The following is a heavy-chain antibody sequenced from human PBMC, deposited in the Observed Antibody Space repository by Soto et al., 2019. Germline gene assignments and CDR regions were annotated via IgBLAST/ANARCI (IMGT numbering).Heavy chain of an antibody. D-gene: IGHD3-22*01. V-gene: IGHV4-39*01. J-gene: IGHJ4*02. Sequence: PSETLSLTCTVSGDSISTNNYYWGWIRQAPGKGLEWIGSIYYSGSTHYNPSLKSRVTISVDTSKDQFSLELSSVTAADTAVYYCAGTAGDSTGYYHRFEYWGQGTLVTVSS. CDR3: AGTAGDSTGYYHRFEY. CDR2: IYYSGST. CDR1: GDSISTNNYY.